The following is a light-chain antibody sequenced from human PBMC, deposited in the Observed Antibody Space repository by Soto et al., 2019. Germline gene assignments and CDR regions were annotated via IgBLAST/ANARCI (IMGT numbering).Light chain of an antibody. CDR2: GAS. CDR3: QQYNKWPRT. V-gene: IGKV3-15*01. J-gene: IGKJ1*01. CDR1: QSVSSN. Sequence: VMTQSPATLSVSPGERATLSCRASQSVSSNLAWYQQKRGQAPRLLIYGASTRAIGIPVRFSGSGSGTEFTLTISSLQSEDFAVYYCQQYNKWPRTFGQGTKVDI.